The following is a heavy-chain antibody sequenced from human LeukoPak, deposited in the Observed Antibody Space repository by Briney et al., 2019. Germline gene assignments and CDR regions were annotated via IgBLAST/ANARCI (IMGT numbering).Heavy chain of an antibody. CDR1: GGSISSYY. D-gene: IGHD3-22*01. Sequence: PSETLSLTCTVSGGSISSYYWSWIRQPPGKGLEWIGYIYYSGSTNYNPSLKGRVTISVDTSKNQFSLKLSSVTAADTAVYYCARGTYYYDRPLDYWGQGTLVTVSS. CDR3: ARGTYYYDRPLDY. V-gene: IGHV4-59*01. J-gene: IGHJ4*02. CDR2: IYYSGST.